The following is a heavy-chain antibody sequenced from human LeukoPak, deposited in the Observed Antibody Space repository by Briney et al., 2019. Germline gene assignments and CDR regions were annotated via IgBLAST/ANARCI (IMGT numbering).Heavy chain of an antibody. CDR1: GGSISSYY. D-gene: IGHD5-12*01. CDR3: ARHASGYDPFFDY. Sequence: SQTLSLTCTVSGGSISSYYWSWIRQPPGKGLEWIGYISYSGTTNYNPSLKSRVTISIVTSRNHFSLRLSSVTAADTAMYHRARHASGYDPFFDYWGQGTLVAVSS. V-gene: IGHV4-59*08. CDR2: ISYSGTT. J-gene: IGHJ4*02.